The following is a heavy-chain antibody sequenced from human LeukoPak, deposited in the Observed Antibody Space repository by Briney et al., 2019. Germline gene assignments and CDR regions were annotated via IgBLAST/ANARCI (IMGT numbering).Heavy chain of an antibody. D-gene: IGHD3-9*01. CDR3: ARDAYLKSPYYDILTGYYTVDAFDI. CDR2: IYSGGST. V-gene: IGHV3-53*01. Sequence: GGSLRLSCAASGFTVSSNYMSWVRQAPGKGLEWVSIIYSGGSTFYADSVKGRFTISRDNSKNTLYLQRNSLRAEDTAVYYCARDAYLKSPYYDILTGYYTVDAFDIWGQGTMVTVSS. J-gene: IGHJ3*02. CDR1: GFTVSSNY.